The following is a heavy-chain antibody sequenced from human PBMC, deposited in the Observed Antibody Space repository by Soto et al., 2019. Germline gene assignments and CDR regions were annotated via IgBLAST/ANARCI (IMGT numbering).Heavy chain of an antibody. D-gene: IGHD3-3*01. CDR2: IYYSGST. CDR3: ARDHNYDFWSGYYSNYYYGMGV. CDR1: GGSVSSGSYY. J-gene: IGHJ6*02. Sequence: QVQLQESGPGLVKPSETLSLTCTVSGGSVSSGSYYWSWIRQPPGKGLEWIGYIYYSGSTNYNPSLKSRVTISVDTSKNQFSLKLSSVTAADTAVYYCARDHNYDFWSGYYSNYYYGMGVWGQGTTVTVSS. V-gene: IGHV4-61*01.